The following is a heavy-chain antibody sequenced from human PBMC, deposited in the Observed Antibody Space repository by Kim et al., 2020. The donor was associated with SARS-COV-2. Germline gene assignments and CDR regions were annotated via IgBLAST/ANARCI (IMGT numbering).Heavy chain of an antibody. D-gene: IGHD5-18*01. CDR3: AKVCLAQLWNLDY. CDR2: ISYDGSNK. Sequence: GGSLRLSCAASGFTFSSYGMHWVRQAPGKGLEWVAVISYDGSNKYYADSVKGRFTISRDNSKNTLYLQMNSLRAEDTAVYYCAKVCLAQLWNLDYWGQGTLVTVSS. CDR1: GFTFSSYG. V-gene: IGHV3-30*18. J-gene: IGHJ4*02.